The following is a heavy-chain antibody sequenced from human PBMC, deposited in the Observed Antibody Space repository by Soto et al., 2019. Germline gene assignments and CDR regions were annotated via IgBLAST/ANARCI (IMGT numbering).Heavy chain of an antibody. V-gene: IGHV1-69*13. CDR1: GGTFSSYA. CDR2: IIPIFGTA. CDR3: ARDREYYDSSGYYYPFDY. D-gene: IGHD3-22*01. Sequence: SVKVSCKASGGTFSSYAISWVRQAPGQGLEWMGGIIPIFGTANYAQEFQGRVTITADESTSTAYMELSSLRSEDTAVYYCARDREYYDSSGYYYPFDYWGQGTLVTVSS. J-gene: IGHJ4*02.